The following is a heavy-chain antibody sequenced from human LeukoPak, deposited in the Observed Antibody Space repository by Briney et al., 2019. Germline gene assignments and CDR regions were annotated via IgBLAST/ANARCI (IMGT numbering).Heavy chain of an antibody. CDR2: ISSSGGST. V-gene: IGHV3-23*01. CDR3: AKDKQQLASFDY. Sequence: PGGSLRLSCAASGFTFDDYAMHWVRQAPGKGLEWVSGISSSGGSTYYADSVKGRFTISRDNSKNTLYLQMNSLRAEDTAIYYCAKDKQQLASFDYWGQGTLVTVSS. J-gene: IGHJ4*02. D-gene: IGHD6-13*01. CDR1: GFTFDDYA.